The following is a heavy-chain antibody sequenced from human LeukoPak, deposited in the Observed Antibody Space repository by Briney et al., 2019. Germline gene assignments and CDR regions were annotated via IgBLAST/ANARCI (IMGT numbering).Heavy chain of an antibody. J-gene: IGHJ5*02. CDR3: ARDLVGASGGYPAGWFDP. CDR1: GYTFTGYY. D-gene: IGHD1-26*01. CDR2: INPNSGGT. Sequence: ASVKVSCKASGYTFTGYYMHWVRQAPGQGLEWMGWINPNSGGTNYAQKFQGRVTMTRDTSISTAYMELSRLRSDDTAVYYCARDLVGASGGYPAGWFDPWGQGTLVTVSS. V-gene: IGHV1-2*02.